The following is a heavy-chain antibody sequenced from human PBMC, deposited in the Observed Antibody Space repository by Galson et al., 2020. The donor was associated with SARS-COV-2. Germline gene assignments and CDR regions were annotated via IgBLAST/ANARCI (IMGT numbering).Heavy chain of an antibody. J-gene: IGHJ4*02. V-gene: IGHV3-23*01. Sequence: TGGSLRLSCAASGFTFGTYGMAWVRQAPGKGLEWVSTLSGSGSGTDYAASVKGRFTISRDNSRNTLYLQMNSLRAEDTAIYFCAKRPTYSGTLYVECWGQGTLVTGSS. CDR1: GFTFGTYG. CDR2: LSGSGSGT. D-gene: IGHD1-26*01. CDR3: AKRPTYSGTLYVEC.